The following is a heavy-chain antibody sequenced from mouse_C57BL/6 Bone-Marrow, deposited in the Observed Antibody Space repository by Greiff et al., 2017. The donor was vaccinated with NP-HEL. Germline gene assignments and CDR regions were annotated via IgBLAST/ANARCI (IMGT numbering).Heavy chain of an antibody. CDR3: ARVPSYSYGSSCWYFDV. CDR2: IDPSDSYT. J-gene: IGHJ1*03. Sequence: QVQLQQPGAELVMPGASVKLSCKASGYTFTSYWMHWVKQRPGQGLEWIGEIDPSDSYTNYNQKFKGKSTLTVAKSSSPAYLQLSILTFEDAAVYYYARVPSYSYGSSCWYFDVWGTGTTVTVTS. CDR1: GYTFTSYW. D-gene: IGHD1-1*01. V-gene: IGHV1-69*01.